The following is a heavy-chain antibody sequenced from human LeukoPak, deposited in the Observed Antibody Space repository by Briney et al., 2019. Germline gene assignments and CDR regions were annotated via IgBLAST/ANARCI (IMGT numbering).Heavy chain of an antibody. J-gene: IGHJ4*02. Sequence: GASVKVSCKASGYTFTSYGISWVRQAPGQGLEWMGWISAYNGNTNYAQKPQGRVTMTTDTSTSTAYMELRSLRSDDTAVYYCAREDYDFWSGYYPGVNFDYWGQGTLVTVSS. V-gene: IGHV1-18*01. D-gene: IGHD3-3*01. CDR1: GYTFTSYG. CDR3: AREDYDFWSGYYPGVNFDY. CDR2: ISAYNGNT.